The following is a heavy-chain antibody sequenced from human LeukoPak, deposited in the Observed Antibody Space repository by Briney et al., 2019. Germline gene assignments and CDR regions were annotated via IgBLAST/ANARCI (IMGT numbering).Heavy chain of an antibody. Sequence: GASVKVSCKASGGTFSSYAISWVRQAPGQGLEWMGGIIPIFGTANYAQKFQGRVTITTDESTSTAYMELSSLRSEDTAVYYCTRATNWNYGYLNDYWGQGTLVTVSS. CDR2: IIPIFGTA. V-gene: IGHV1-69*05. J-gene: IGHJ4*02. CDR3: TRATNWNYGYLNDY. CDR1: GGTFSSYA. D-gene: IGHD1-7*01.